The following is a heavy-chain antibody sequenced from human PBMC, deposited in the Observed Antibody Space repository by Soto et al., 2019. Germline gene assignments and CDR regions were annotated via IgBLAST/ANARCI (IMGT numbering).Heavy chain of an antibody. D-gene: IGHD1-1*01. CDR1: GFTFSSYA. J-gene: IGHJ6*02. CDR2: ISGSGGST. V-gene: IGHV3-23*01. Sequence: GGSLRLSCAASGFTFSSYAMSWVRQAPGKGLEWVSAISGSGGSTYYADSVKGRFTISRDNSKNTLYLQMNSLRAEDTAVYYCAKDQVSTGTFEYYYYYGMDVWGQGTTVTVSS. CDR3: AKDQVSTGTFEYYYYYGMDV.